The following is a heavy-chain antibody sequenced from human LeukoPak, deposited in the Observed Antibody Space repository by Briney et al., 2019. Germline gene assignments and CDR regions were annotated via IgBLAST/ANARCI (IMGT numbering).Heavy chain of an antibody. Sequence: SETLSLTCAVYGGSFSGYYWSWIRQPPGKGLEWIGEINHSGSTNYNPSLKSRVTISVDTSKNQFSLKLSSVTAADTAVYYCARAVHYSSWFLFDYWGQGTLVTVSS. CDR2: INHSGST. CDR1: GGSFSGYY. D-gene: IGHD6-13*01. CDR3: ARAVHYSSWFLFDY. J-gene: IGHJ4*02. V-gene: IGHV4-34*01.